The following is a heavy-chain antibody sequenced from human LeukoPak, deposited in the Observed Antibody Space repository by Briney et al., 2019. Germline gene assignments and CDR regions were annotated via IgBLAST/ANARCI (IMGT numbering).Heavy chain of an antibody. CDR3: ARAPTFYYYDSSGQYYYYYYGMDV. CDR2: IYYSGST. CDR1: GGSISSGGYY. D-gene: IGHD3-22*01. V-gene: IGHV4-31*03. Sequence: MSSETLSLTCTVSGGSISSGGYYWSWIRQHPGKGLEWIGYIYYSGSTYYNPSLKSRVTISVDTSKNQFSLKLSSVTAADTAVYYCARAPTFYYYDSSGQYYYYYYGMDVWGQGTTVTVSS. J-gene: IGHJ6*02.